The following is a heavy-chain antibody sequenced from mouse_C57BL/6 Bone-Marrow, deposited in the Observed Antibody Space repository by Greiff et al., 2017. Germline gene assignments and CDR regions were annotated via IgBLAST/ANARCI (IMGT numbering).Heavy chain of an antibody. V-gene: IGHV1-55*01. CDR1: GYTFTSYW. CDR2: IYPGSGST. D-gene: IGHD2-5*01. J-gene: IGHJ1*03. Sequence: VQLQQPGAELVKPGASVKMSCKASGYTFTSYWITWVKQRPGQGLEWIGDIYPGSGSTNYNEKFKSKATLTVDTSSSTAYMQLSSLTAEDSAVYYGARPYYSNYGCFDVWGTGTTVTVSA. CDR3: ARPYYSNYGCFDV.